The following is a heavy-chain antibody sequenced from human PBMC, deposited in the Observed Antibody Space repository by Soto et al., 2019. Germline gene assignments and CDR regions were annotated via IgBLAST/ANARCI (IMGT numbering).Heavy chain of an antibody. J-gene: IGHJ4*02. CDR2: IKQDGSEK. Sequence: GSLRLSCAASGFTFSSYWMSWVRQAPGKGLEWVANIKQDGSEKYYVDSVKGRFTISRDNAKNSLYLQMNSLRAEDTAVYYCARVAAVAGTPHDVPVFDYWGQGTLVTVSS. CDR1: GFTFSSYW. CDR3: ARVAAVAGTPHDVPVFDY. V-gene: IGHV3-7*01. D-gene: IGHD6-19*01.